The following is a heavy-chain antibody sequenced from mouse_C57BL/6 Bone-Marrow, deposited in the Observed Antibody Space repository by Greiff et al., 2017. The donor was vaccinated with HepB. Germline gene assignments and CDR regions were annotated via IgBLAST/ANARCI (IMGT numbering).Heavy chain of an antibody. V-gene: IGHV1-50*01. CDR1: GYTFTSYW. CDR3: ARGASLRSWFAY. CDR2: IDPSDSYI. J-gene: IGHJ3*01. Sequence: QVQLQQPGAEFVKPGASVKLSCKASGYTFTSYWMQWVKQRPGQGLEWIGEIDPSDSYINYNQKFKGKATLTVDTSSSTAYMQLSSLTSEDSAVYYCARGASLRSWFAYWGQGTLVTVSA. D-gene: IGHD3-1*01.